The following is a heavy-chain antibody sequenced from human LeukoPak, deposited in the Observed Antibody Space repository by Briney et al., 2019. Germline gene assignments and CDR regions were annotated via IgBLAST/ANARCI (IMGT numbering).Heavy chain of an antibody. Sequence: RGGSLRLSCAASGNTFSSYGMHWVRQAPGKGLEWVAFIRFDGGNKYYADSVKGRFSVSRDNSRNTLYLQMNSLRPEDTAVYYCAKDAPCTNGVCALSGWGQGTLVTVSS. V-gene: IGHV3-30*02. CDR2: IRFDGGNK. CDR3: AKDAPCTNGVCALSG. J-gene: IGHJ4*02. CDR1: GNTFSSYG. D-gene: IGHD2-8*01.